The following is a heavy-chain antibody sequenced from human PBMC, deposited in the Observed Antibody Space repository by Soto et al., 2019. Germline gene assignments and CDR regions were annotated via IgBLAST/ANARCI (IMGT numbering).Heavy chain of an antibody. D-gene: IGHD1-26*01. CDR2: ISGSGGST. Sequence: GGSLRLSCAASGFTFSSYAMSWVRQAPGKGLEWVSAISGSGGSTYYADSVKGRFTISRDNSKNTLYLQMNSLRAEDTAVYYCALQLVKWELLSLYYGMDVWGQGTTVTVSS. CDR1: GFTFSSYA. CDR3: ALQLVKWELLSLYYGMDV. V-gene: IGHV3-23*01. J-gene: IGHJ6*02.